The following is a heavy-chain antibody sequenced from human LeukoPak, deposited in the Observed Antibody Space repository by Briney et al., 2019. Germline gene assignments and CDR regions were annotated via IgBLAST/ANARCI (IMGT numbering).Heavy chain of an antibody. V-gene: IGHV3-7*05. CDR1: GFAFSNYA. CDR3: ARERPVPDFYYGMDV. Sequence: PGDSLRLSCAASGFAFSNYAMSWVRQAPGKGLEWVANIKEDGSEQYYVDSVKGRFTISRDNARNSLYLQMHSLRAEDTALYYCARERPVPDFYYGMDVWGQGTTVTVSS. D-gene: IGHD3-3*01. CDR2: IKEDGSEQ. J-gene: IGHJ6*02.